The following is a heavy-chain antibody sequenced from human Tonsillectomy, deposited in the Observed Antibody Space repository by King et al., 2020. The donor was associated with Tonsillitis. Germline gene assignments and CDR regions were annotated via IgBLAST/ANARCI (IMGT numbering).Heavy chain of an antibody. D-gene: IGHD2-2*01. CDR2: IYYSGST. CDR1: GGSISSSSYY. V-gene: IGHV4-39*01. J-gene: IGHJ5*02. CDR3: ARHASLGYCSSTSCFGAWFDP. Sequence: QLQESGPGLVKPSETLSLTCTVSGGSISSSSYYWGWIRQPPGKGLEWIGSIYYSGSTYYNPSLKSRVTISVDTSKNQFSLKLSSVTAADTAVYYCARHASLGYCSSTSCFGAWFDPWGQGTLVTVSS.